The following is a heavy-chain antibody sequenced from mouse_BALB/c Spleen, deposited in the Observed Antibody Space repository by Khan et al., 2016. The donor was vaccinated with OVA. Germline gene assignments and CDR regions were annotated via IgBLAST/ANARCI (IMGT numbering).Heavy chain of an antibody. J-gene: IGHJ3*01. Sequence: QVQLQQSGAELVKPGASVKLSCKTSGYTFTNYWIQWVKQRPGQGLGWIGEIFPGTGTTYYNENFEAKATLTIDTSSSTAYMQLSSLTSEDSAVYFCARGYFGNYEFAYWGQGTLVTVSA. V-gene: IGHV1S132*01. D-gene: IGHD2-1*01. CDR3: ARGYFGNYEFAY. CDR1: GYTFTNYW. CDR2: IFPGTGTT.